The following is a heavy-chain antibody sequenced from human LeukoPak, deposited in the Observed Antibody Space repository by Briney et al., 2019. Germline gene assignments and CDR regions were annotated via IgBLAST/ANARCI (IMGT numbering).Heavy chain of an antibody. D-gene: IGHD5-12*01. Sequence: GGSLRLSCAASGFTFSSYAMSWVRQAPGKWLEWVSGISGSGGSTYYADSVKGRFTISRDNSKNTLYLQMNSLRAEDTAAYYCAKDRRYSGYDYDYWGQGTLVTVSS. CDR2: ISGSGGST. V-gene: IGHV3-23*01. CDR3: AKDRRYSGYDYDY. J-gene: IGHJ4*02. CDR1: GFTFSSYA.